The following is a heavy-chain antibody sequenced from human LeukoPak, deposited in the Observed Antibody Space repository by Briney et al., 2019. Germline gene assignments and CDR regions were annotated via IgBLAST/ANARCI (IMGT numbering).Heavy chain of an antibody. Sequence: SETLSLTCTVSGGSISSYYWSWIRQPPGKGLEWIGYIYYSGSTNYNPSLESRVTISVDTSKNQFSLKLSSVTAADTAVYYCARSHRSGYYVVVGAFDIWGQGTMVTVSS. CDR3: ARSHRSGYYVVVGAFDI. D-gene: IGHD3-22*01. V-gene: IGHV4-59*01. CDR1: GGSISSYY. J-gene: IGHJ3*02. CDR2: IYYSGST.